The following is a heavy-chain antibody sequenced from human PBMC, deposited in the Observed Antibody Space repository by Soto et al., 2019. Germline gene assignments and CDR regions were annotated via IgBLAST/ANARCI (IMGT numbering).Heavy chain of an antibody. J-gene: IGHJ6*02. CDR1: GYTFTSYD. D-gene: IGHD6-19*01. V-gene: IGHV1-18*01. CDR3: ARSPVAGLYYYYYYGMDV. Sequence: ASVKVSCKASGYTFTSYDINWVQQATGQGLEWMGWISAYNGNTNYAQKLQGRVTMTTDTSTSTAYMELRSLRSDDTAVYYCARSPVAGLYYYYYYGMDVWGQGTTVTVSS. CDR2: ISAYNGNT.